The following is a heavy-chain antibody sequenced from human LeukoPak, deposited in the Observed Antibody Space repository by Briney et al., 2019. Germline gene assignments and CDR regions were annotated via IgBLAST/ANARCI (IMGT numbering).Heavy chain of an antibody. D-gene: IGHD3-10*01. Sequence: ASVKVSCKASGYTFTSYAMHWVRQAPGQRLEWMGWINAGNGNTKYSQKFQGRVTITRDTSASTAYMELSSLRSEDTAVYYCARDPAERFGELLGPGYFQHWGQGTLVTVSS. CDR3: ARDPAERFGELLGPGYFQH. CDR2: INAGNGNT. V-gene: IGHV1-3*01. J-gene: IGHJ1*01. CDR1: GYTFTSYA.